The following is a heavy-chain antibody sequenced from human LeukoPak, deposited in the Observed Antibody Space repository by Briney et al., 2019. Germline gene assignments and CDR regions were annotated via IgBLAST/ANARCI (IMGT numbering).Heavy chain of an antibody. J-gene: IGHJ4*02. CDR3: ARPIRWLGGSDY. V-gene: IGHV3-30*04. CDR1: GFTLSSYA. D-gene: IGHD6-19*01. Sequence: GGSLRLFCAASGFTLSSYAMHWVRQAPGKGLEWVAVISYDGSNKYYADSVKGRFTISRDNSKNTLYLQMSSLGAEDTAVYYCARPIRWLGGSDYWGQGTLVTVSS. CDR2: ISYDGSNK.